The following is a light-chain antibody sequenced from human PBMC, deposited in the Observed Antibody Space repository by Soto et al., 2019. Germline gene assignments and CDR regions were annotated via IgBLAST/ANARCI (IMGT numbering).Light chain of an antibody. CDR2: AAS. CDR1: QGISSY. Sequence: DIQLTQSPSFLSASVGDRVTLTCRASQGISSYLAWYQQKPGKAPKLLIYAASTLQSGVPSRFSGSGSGTEFTLTISSLQSEDFATYYCQQLNSYPLTFGGGPKVEIK. J-gene: IGKJ4*01. V-gene: IGKV1-9*01. CDR3: QQLNSYPLT.